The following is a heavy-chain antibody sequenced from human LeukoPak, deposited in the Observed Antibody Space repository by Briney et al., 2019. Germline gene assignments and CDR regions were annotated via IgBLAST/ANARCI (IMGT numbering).Heavy chain of an antibody. Sequence: SETLSLTCTVSGGSIGSYYWSWIRQPPGKGLEWIGYIYTSGSTNYNPSLKSRVTISVDTSKNQFSLKLSSVTAADTAVYYCASRYHSAVVPAAIGNWFDPWGQGTLVTVSS. CDR3: ASRYHSAVVPAAIGNWFDP. V-gene: IGHV4-4*09. CDR2: IYTSGST. J-gene: IGHJ5*02. CDR1: GGSIGSYY. D-gene: IGHD2-2*01.